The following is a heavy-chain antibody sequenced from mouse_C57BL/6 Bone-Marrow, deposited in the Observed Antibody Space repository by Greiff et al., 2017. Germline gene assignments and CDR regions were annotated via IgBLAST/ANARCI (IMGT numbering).Heavy chain of an antibody. CDR2: ISYDGSN. D-gene: IGHD2-3*01. J-gene: IGHJ3*01. CDR1: DYSITSGYY. CDR3: ARDDGYWAY. Sequence: VQLKASGPGLVKPSQSLSLTCSVTDYSITSGYYWNWIRQFPGNKLEWMGYISYDGSNNYNPSLKNRISITRDTSKNQFFLKLNSVTTEDTATYYCARDDGYWAYWGQGTLVTVSA. V-gene: IGHV3-6*01.